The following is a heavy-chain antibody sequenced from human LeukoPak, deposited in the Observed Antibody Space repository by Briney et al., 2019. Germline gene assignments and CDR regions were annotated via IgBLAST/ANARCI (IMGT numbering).Heavy chain of an antibody. J-gene: IGHJ4*02. CDR1: GGSISSSSYS. D-gene: IGHD2-2*02. CDR3: ARRRYCSTTNCYSGFDY. V-gene: IGHV4-39*01. CDR2: SYYSGTT. Sequence: PSETLSLTCTVSGGSISSSSYSWGWIRQPPGKGLEWIGNSYYSGTTYYSPSLKSRVTISVDTSKNQFSLELSSVTAADTAVYHCARRRYCSTTNCYSGFDYWGQGTLVTVSS.